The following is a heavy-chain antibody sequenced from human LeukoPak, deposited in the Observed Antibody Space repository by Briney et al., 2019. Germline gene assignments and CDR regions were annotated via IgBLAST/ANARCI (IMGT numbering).Heavy chain of an antibody. CDR2: TSSDLNVK. CDR3: AREGYYGSGSPPSLYFDY. V-gene: IGHV3-30-3*01. CDR1: GFTFRDYV. J-gene: IGHJ4*02. D-gene: IGHD3-10*01. Sequence: GGSLGLSCAASGFTFRDYVIHWVRQAPGKGLEWVAVTSSDLNVKLYADSVKGRVTISRDNSRSTLYLQMNSLRPVDTAIYYCAREGYYGSGSPPSLYFDYGGQGTLVTVSS.